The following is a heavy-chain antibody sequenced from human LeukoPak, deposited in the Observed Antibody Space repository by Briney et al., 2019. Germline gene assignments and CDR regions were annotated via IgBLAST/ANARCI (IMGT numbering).Heavy chain of an antibody. CDR2: ISGSGGST. Sequence: PGGSLRLSCAASGFTFSSYAMSWVRQAPGKGLEWVSAISGSGGSTYYADSVKGRFTISRDNSKNTLYLQMNSLRAEDTAVYYCAKEHYDSSGYYRDAFDIWGQGTMVTVSS. CDR1: GFTFSSYA. CDR3: AKEHYDSSGYYRDAFDI. V-gene: IGHV3-23*01. J-gene: IGHJ3*02. D-gene: IGHD3-22*01.